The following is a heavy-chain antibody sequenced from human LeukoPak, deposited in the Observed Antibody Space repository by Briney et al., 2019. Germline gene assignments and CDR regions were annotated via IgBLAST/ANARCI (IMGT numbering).Heavy chain of an antibody. V-gene: IGHV1-2*02. Sequence: ASVKVSCKASGYTLTAYYIHWVRQAPGQGLEWMGWMNPHSGGTNFAQKFRARVTMTTDTTINTAYLELTGLTSDDTALYYCARAERTVSGLDVWGQGTTVTVSS. D-gene: IGHD2-2*01. J-gene: IGHJ6*02. CDR1: GYTLTAYY. CDR2: MNPHSGGT. CDR3: ARAERTVSGLDV.